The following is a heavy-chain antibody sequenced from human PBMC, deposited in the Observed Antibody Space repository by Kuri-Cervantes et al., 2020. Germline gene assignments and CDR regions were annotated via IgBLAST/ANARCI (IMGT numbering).Heavy chain of an antibody. CDR2: ISYDGSNK. CDR3: ARGIYGSGSY. D-gene: IGHD3-10*01. Sequence: GGSLRLSCAASGFTFSSYAMHWVRQAPGKGLEWVAVISYDGSNKYYADSVKGRFTISRDNAKNSLYLQMNSLRAEDTAVYYCARGIYGSGSYWGQGTLVTVSS. J-gene: IGHJ4*02. CDR1: GFTFSSYA. V-gene: IGHV3-30-3*01.